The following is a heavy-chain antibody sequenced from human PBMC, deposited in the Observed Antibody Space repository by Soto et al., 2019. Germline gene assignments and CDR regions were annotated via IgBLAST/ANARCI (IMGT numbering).Heavy chain of an antibody. CDR2: IYYSGST. J-gene: IGHJ5*02. CDR1: GGSISSYY. V-gene: IGHV4-59*08. D-gene: IGHD3-10*01. CDR3: ASSFGLVRGAAWAWFDP. Sequence: SETLSLTCTVSGGSISSYYWSWIRQPPGKGLEWIGYIYYSGSTNYNPSLKSRVTISVDTSKNQFSLKLSSVTAADTAVYYCASSFGLVRGAAWAWFDPWGQGTLVTVSS.